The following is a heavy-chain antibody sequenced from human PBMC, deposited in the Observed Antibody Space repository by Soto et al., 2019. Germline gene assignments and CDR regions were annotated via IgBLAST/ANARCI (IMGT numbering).Heavy chain of an antibody. CDR2: IYYSGST. V-gene: IGHV4-31*03. CDR3: ARAPHSFGVAENWFDP. J-gene: IGHJ5*02. D-gene: IGHD3-3*01. Sequence: SETLSLTCTVSGGSISSGGYYWSWIRQHPGKGLEWIGYIYYSGSTYYNPSLKSRVTISVDRSKNQFSLKLSSVTAADTAVYYCARAPHSFGVAENWFDPWGQGTLVTVSS. CDR1: GGSISSGGYY.